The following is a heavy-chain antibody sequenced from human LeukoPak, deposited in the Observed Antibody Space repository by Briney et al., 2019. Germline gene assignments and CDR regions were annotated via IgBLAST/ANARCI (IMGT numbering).Heavy chain of an antibody. D-gene: IGHD1-1*01. CDR1: GDSVSSNSAA. V-gene: IGHV6-1*01. Sequence: SQTLSLTCALSGDSVSSNSAAWNWIRQSPSRGLEWLGRTYYRSKWYTYYAVSVKSRISINRDTSKNQISLQLNSVTPEDTAVYYCARSTGPIDYWGQGTLVTVSS. CDR3: ARSTGPIDY. CDR2: TYYRSKWYT. J-gene: IGHJ4*02.